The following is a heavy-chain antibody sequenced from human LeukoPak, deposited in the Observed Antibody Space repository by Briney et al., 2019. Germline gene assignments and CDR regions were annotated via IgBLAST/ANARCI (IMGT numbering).Heavy chain of an antibody. J-gene: IGHJ3*02. CDR1: GFTFSSYA. V-gene: IGHV3-23*01. D-gene: IGHD4-17*01. CDR3: AKYGDYACGGGDSFDI. CDR2: ISGSGGST. Sequence: GGSLRLSCAASGFTFSSYAFHWVRQAPGKGLEWVSAISGSGGSTYYADSVKGRFTISRDNSKNTLYLQMHSLRAQDPAVFFCAKYGDYACGGGDSFDIWGQGTMVTVSS.